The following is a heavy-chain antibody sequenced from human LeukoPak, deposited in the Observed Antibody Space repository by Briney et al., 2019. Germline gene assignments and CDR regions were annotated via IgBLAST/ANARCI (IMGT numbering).Heavy chain of an antibody. CDR3: ARHSFRGSSGPDWYFDF. J-gene: IGHJ2*01. CDR1: GGSISSYY. V-gene: IGHV4-59*08. CDR2: IYCSGST. Sequence: SETLSLTCTVSGGSISSYYWSWIRQPPGKGLEWIGYIYCSGSTNYNPSLKSRVTISVDTSKNQFSLKLSSVTAADTAVYYCARHSFRGSSGPDWYFDFWGRGTLVTVSS. D-gene: IGHD3-22*01.